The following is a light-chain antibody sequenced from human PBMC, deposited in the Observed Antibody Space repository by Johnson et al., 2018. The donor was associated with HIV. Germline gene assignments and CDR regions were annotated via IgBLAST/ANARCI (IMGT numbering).Light chain of an antibody. CDR2: DNN. Sequence: QSVLTQPPSVSAAPGQKVTISCSGSSSNIGNNYVSWYQQLPGTAPKLLIYDNNTRPSGIPDRFSGSKSGTSATLCLLVLQTGDETVYYCGTWDSSLSASYVFGTGTKVTVL. V-gene: IGLV1-51*01. CDR1: SSNIGNNY. J-gene: IGLJ1*01. CDR3: GTWDSSLSASYV.